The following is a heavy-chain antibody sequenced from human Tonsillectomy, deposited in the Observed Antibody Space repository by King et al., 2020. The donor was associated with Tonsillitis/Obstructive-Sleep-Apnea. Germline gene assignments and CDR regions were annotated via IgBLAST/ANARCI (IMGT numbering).Heavy chain of an antibody. J-gene: IGHJ4*02. Sequence: VQLQQWGAGLVKPSETLCLTCAVYGGSFIGYYWSWIRQPPGKGLEWIGESSRSGSTNYTPSLKSRVTMSVDTSKNQVPLKLSSVTAADTAVYYCARGREGIVAAGPFDYWGQGTLVTVSS. D-gene: IGHD6-13*01. CDR1: GGSFIGYY. CDR2: SSRSGST. V-gene: IGHV4-34*01. CDR3: ARGREGIVAAGPFDY.